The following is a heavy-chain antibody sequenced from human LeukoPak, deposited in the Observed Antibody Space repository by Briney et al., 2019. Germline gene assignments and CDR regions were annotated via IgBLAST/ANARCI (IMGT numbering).Heavy chain of an antibody. CDR3: ARQHSSGYYYFDN. D-gene: IGHD3-22*01. CDR1: GGSISSGGYS. CDR2: IYYSGST. J-gene: IGHJ4*02. V-gene: IGHV4-61*08. Sequence: SETLSLTCAVSGGSISSGGYSWSWIRQPPGKGLEWIGYIYYSGSTKYNPSLKSRVTISVDTSKNQFSLKLSSVTAADTAVYYCARQHSSGYYYFDNWGQGTLVTVSS.